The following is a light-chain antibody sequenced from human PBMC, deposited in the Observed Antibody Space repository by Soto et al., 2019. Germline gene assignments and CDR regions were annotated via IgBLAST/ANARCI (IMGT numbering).Light chain of an antibody. J-gene: IGKJ3*01. CDR1: QSVSSSY. Sequence: EIVLTQSPGTLSLSPGERATLFCRASQSVSSSYLAWYQQRLGQAPRLLIYGASNRAPGIPDRFSGSGSETDFTLTITRLEPEDFAMYFCQQYGSSLIFGPGTKVDIK. CDR3: QQYGSSLI. V-gene: IGKV3-20*01. CDR2: GAS.